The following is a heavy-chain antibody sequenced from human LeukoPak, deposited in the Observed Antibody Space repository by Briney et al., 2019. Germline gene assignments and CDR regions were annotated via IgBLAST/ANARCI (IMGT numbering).Heavy chain of an antibody. D-gene: IGHD4-17*01. V-gene: IGHV4-59*01. Sequence: PSETLSLTCTVSTASISNYYWSWIRQPPGKGLDWIGYISFNGSTNYNPSLKSRVAISIDTSKNQFSLKVTSVTAADTAVYYCARDGFSDGDGVFFFDYWGQGTLVTVSS. J-gene: IGHJ4*02. CDR3: ARDGFSDGDGVFFFDY. CDR2: ISFNGST. CDR1: TASISNYY.